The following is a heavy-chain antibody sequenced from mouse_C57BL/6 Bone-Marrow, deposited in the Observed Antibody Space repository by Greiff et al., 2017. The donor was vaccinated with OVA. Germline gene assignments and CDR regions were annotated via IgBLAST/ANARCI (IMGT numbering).Heavy chain of an antibody. V-gene: IGHV1-54*01. CDR2: INPGSGGT. CDR3: AVSWFAY. Sequence: VKLQESGAELVRPGTSVKVSCKASGYAFTNYLIEWVKQRPGQGLEWIGVINPGSGGTNYNEKFKGKATLTADKSSSPAYMQLSSLTSEDSAVYFCAVSWFAYWGQGTLVTVSA. CDR1: GYAFTNYL. J-gene: IGHJ3*01.